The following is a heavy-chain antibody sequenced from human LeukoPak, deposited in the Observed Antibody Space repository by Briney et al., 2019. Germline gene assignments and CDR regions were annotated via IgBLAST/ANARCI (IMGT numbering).Heavy chain of an antibody. CDR3: ARETGEDGSYYGWFDP. D-gene: IGHD1-26*01. J-gene: IGHJ5*02. Sequence: ASVKVSCKASGYTFTSYDINWVRQATGQGLEWMGWMNPNSGNTGYAQKFQGRVTMTRNTSISTAYMELSSLRSEDTAVYYCARETGEDGSYYGWFDPWGQGTLVTVSS. V-gene: IGHV1-8*01. CDR1: GYTFTSYD. CDR2: MNPNSGNT.